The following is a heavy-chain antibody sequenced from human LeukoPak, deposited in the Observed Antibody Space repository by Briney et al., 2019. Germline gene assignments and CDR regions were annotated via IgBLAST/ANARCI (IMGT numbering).Heavy chain of an antibody. V-gene: IGHV3-23*01. CDR3: AKLGGYCSGGSCYDFDY. CDR2: ISGSGAGT. Sequence: GGSLRLSCAASGITFSSYAMSWVRQAPGKGLEWASAISGSGAGTYYADSVKGRFTISRDNSKNTLYLQMNSLRAEDTAIYYCAKLGGYCSGGSCYDFDYRGQGTLVTVSS. CDR1: GITFSSYA. D-gene: IGHD2-15*01. J-gene: IGHJ4*02.